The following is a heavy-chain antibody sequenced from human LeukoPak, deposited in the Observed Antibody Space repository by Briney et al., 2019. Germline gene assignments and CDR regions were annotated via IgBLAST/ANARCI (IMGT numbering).Heavy chain of an antibody. V-gene: IGHV1-8*01. CDR3: ARGQGIVATTWFDP. Sequence: ASVKVSCKASGYTFTSYDINWVRQATGHGLEWMGWMNPNSGNTGYAQKFQGRVTMTRNTSISTAYMELSSLRSEDTAVYYCARGQGIVATTWFDPWGQGTLVTVSS. CDR2: MNPNSGNT. D-gene: IGHD5-12*01. CDR1: GYTFTSYD. J-gene: IGHJ5*02.